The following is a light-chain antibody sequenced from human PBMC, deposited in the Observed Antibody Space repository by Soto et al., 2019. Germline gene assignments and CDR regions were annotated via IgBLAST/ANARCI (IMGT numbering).Light chain of an antibody. CDR3: QQYHNWPPIT. J-gene: IGKJ5*01. CDR2: GPS. Sequence: SPGERATLSCRASQSINSNLAWYQQKPGQPPRLIIYGPSTRATGIPARFSGSGSGTEFTLTISSLQSEDFAVYYCQQYHNWPPITFGQGTRLEIK. CDR1: QSINSN. V-gene: IGKV3-15*01.